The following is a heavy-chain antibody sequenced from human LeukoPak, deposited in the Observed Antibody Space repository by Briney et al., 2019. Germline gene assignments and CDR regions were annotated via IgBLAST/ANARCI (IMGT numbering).Heavy chain of an antibody. Sequence: ASVKVSCKASGYTFTGYYMHWVRQAPGQGLEWMGWINPNSGGTNYAQKFQGRVTMTRDTSISTAYMELSRLRSDDTAVYYCARAPPLYREYSSSHPFGYWGQGTLVTVSS. CDR2: INPNSGGT. CDR1: GYTFTGYY. CDR3: ARAPPLYREYSSSHPFGY. J-gene: IGHJ4*02. V-gene: IGHV1-2*02. D-gene: IGHD6-6*01.